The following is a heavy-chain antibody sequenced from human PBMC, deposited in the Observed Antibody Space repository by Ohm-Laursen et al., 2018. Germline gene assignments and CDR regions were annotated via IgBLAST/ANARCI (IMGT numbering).Heavy chain of an antibody. CDR1: GGSISSYY. CDR3: ARYTAPYYYYGMDV. CDR2: IYYSGST. J-gene: IGHJ6*02. D-gene: IGHD1-1*01. V-gene: IGHV4-59*01. Sequence: SQTLSLTCPVSGGSISSYYWSWIRQPPGKGLEWIGYIYYSGSTNYNPSLKSRVTISVDTSKNQFSLKLSSVTAADTAVYYCARYTAPYYYYGMDVWGQGTTVTVS.